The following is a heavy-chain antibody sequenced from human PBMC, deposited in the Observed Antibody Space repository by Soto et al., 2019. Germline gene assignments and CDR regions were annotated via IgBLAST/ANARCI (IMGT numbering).Heavy chain of an antibody. CDR2: IYSGGST. V-gene: IGHV3-53*01. CDR3: ANAVYYDSSGYDDY. D-gene: IGHD3-22*01. CDR1: GFTVSSNY. J-gene: IGHJ4*02. Sequence: EVQLVESGGGLIQPGGSLRLSCAASGFTVSSNYMSWVHQAPGKGLEWVSVIYSGGSTYYADSVKGRFTISRDNSKNTLYLQMNSLRGEDTAVYYCANAVYYDSSGYDDYWGQGTLVTVSS.